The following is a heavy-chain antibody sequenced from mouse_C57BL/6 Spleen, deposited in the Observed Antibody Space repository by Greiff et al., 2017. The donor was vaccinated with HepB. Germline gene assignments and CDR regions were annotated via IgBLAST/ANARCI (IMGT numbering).Heavy chain of an antibody. D-gene: IGHD1-1*01. Sequence: QVQLQQPGAELVKPGASVKLSCKASGYTFTSYWMHWVKQRPGRGLEWIGRIDPNSGGTKYNEKFKSKATLTVDKPSSTAYMQLSSLTSEDSAVYYCSSPYGSSSYAMDYWGQGTSVTVSS. CDR3: SSPYGSSSYAMDY. V-gene: IGHV1-72*01. CDR1: GYTFTSYW. CDR2: IDPNSGGT. J-gene: IGHJ4*01.